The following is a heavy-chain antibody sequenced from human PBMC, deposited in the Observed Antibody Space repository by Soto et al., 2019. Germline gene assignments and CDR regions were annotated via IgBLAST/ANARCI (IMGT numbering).Heavy chain of an antibody. J-gene: IGHJ2*01. Sequence: GGSLRLSCVTSGFSFSTFWLNWVRQAPGKGLEWVANINQDGSEKYYVDSVKGRFTISRDNAQSLLYLQMNSLRAEDTAVYYCARGRWYLDLWGRGTLVTVSS. CDR1: GFSFSTFW. V-gene: IGHV3-7*02. CDR2: INQDGSEK. CDR3: ARGRWYLDL.